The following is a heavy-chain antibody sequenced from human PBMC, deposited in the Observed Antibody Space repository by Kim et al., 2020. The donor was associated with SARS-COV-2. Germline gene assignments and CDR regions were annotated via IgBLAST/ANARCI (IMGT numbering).Heavy chain of an antibody. CDR1: GFTFSSYG. V-gene: IGHV3-33*06. Sequence: GGSLRLSCVASGFTFSSYGMHWVRQAPGKGLEWVAVIWYDGSNKYYADSVKGRFTISRDNSKNTLYLQMNSLRAEDTAVYYCAKVRDDSDAFDIWGQGTMVTVSS. CDR3: AKVRDDSDAFDI. CDR2: IWYDGSNK. J-gene: IGHJ3*02. D-gene: IGHD3-22*01.